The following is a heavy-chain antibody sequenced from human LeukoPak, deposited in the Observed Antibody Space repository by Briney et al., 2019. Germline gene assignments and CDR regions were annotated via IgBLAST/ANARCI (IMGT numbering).Heavy chain of an antibody. Sequence: SETLSLTCTVSGGSISSYSWSWIRQPPGKGLEWIGYIYHSGSTYYNPSLKSRVTISVDRSKNQFSLKLSSVTAADTAVYYCARGVTILGSGDNWFDPWGQGTLVTVSS. CDR2: IYHSGST. D-gene: IGHD3-3*01. CDR1: GGSISSYS. CDR3: ARGVTILGSGDNWFDP. J-gene: IGHJ5*02. V-gene: IGHV4-30-2*01.